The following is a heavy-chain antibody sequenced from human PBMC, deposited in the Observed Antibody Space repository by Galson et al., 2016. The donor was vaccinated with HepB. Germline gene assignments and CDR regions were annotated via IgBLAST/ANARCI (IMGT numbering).Heavy chain of an antibody. CDR2: INPNSGAT. V-gene: IGHV1-2*04. D-gene: IGHD2-15*01. CDR3: ARGGTIVEEVAATRNWFDS. CDR1: GYTFTGYY. Sequence: SVKVSCKASGYTFTGYYMHWVRQAPGQGLEWMGWINPNSGATNYAQKFQGWVTLTRDTSISTDYMDLRRLTSDDTAVYYCARGGTIVEEVAATRNWFDSWGQGTLVTVSS. J-gene: IGHJ5*01.